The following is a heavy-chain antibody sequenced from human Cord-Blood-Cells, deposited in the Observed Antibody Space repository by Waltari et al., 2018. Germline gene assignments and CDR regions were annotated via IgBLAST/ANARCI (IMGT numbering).Heavy chain of an antibody. CDR3: ARHLSTANNWYFDL. D-gene: IGHD6-13*01. J-gene: IGHJ2*01. V-gene: IGHV4-59*08. CDR1: GGSISSYY. Sequence: QVQLQESGPGLVKPSETLSLTCTVSGGSISSYYWSLIRQPPGKGLEWIGYIYYSGSTNYNPSLKSRVTISVDTSKNQFSLKLSSVTAADTAVYYCARHLSTANNWYFDLWGRGTLVTVSS. CDR2: IYYSGST.